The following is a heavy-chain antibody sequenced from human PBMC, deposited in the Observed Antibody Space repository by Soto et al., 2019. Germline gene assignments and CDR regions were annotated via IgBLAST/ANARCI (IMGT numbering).Heavy chain of an antibody. CDR1: GGSVSGGSYC. Sequence: PSDTLSLTCTVYGGSVSGGSYCWSWIRQPPGKGLECIGYVYNSGSTTYNPSLKSRVTISVDTSKNQFSLKLSSVTAADTAVYYCAREWKGYCSGGSCYSGFDPWGQGTLVTVSS. J-gene: IGHJ5*02. CDR2: VYNSGST. D-gene: IGHD2-15*01. CDR3: AREWKGYCSGGSCYSGFDP. V-gene: IGHV4-61*01.